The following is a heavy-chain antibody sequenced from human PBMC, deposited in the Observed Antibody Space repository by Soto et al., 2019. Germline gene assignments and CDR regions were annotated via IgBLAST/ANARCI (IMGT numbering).Heavy chain of an antibody. CDR3: ATSYPEMVTNGGFHY. D-gene: IGHD2-15*01. J-gene: IGHJ4*02. CDR1: GYNFTTYW. CDR2: IYPGDSDT. V-gene: IGHV5-51*01. Sequence: EVQLVQSGAEVKKPGESLKISCKSSGYNFTTYWIGWVRQMPGKGLEWMGIIYPGDSDTRYSPSFQGQVTISADKSINTAYLQWSSLKASDTAIYYCATSYPEMVTNGGFHYWGQGTLVTVSS.